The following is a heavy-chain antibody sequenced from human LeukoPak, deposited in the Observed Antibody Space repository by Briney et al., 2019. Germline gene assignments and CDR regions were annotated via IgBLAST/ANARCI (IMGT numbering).Heavy chain of an antibody. D-gene: IGHD6-6*01. J-gene: IGHJ6*03. V-gene: IGHV4-34*01. Sequence: GSLRLSCAASGFTFSSYWMSWVRQAPGKGLEGSGEMNDRGTTNRNPSLRSRVTMSVDPSQKQFSLTLNPVTAADTAVYFCARHGFEYLVDTNMHYYYMDVWGKGTTVTVSS. CDR2: MNDRGTT. CDR3: ARHGFEYLVDTNMHYYYMDV. CDR1: GFTFSSYW.